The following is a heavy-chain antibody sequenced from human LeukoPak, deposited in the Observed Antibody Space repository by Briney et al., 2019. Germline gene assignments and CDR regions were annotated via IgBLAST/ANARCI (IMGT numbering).Heavy chain of an antibody. V-gene: IGHV3-48*01. CDR3: VRALIATGDAFDT. J-gene: IGHJ3*02. CDR2: ISSSSGSI. CDR1: GFNFNNYM. D-gene: IGHD5-24*01. Sequence: GGSLRLSCTASGFNFNNYMMNWVRQAPGKGPEWVSYISSSSGSIYYADSVKDRFTISRDNAKNSLYLKMNSLRAEDTAVYYCVRALIATGDAFDTWGQGTLVTVSS.